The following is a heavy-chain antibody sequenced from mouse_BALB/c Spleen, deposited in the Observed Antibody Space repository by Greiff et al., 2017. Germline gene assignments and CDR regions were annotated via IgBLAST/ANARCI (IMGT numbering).Heavy chain of an antibody. CDR3: ARRDYDYDRYYAMDY. Sequence: EVKLVESGGGLVQPGGSRKLSCAASGFTFSSFGMHWVRQAPEKGLEWVAYISSGSSTIYYADTVKGRFTISRDNPKNTLFLQMTSLRSEDTAMYYCARRDYDYDRYYAMDYWGQGTSVTVSS. V-gene: IGHV5-17*02. J-gene: IGHJ4*01. CDR1: GFTFSSFG. D-gene: IGHD2-4*01. CDR2: ISSGSSTI.